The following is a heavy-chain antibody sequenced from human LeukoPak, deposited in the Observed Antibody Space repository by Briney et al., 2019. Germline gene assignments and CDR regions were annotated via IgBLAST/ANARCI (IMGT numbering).Heavy chain of an antibody. CDR2: INHSGST. CDR1: GGSFSGYY. Sequence: PSETLSLTCAVYGGSFSGYYWSWIRQPPGKGLEWIGEINHSGSTNYNPSLKSRVTISVDMSKNQFSLKLSSVTAADTAVYYCARAPGRGSGWYKYWGQGTLVTVSS. V-gene: IGHV4-34*01. CDR3: ARAPGRGSGWYKY. D-gene: IGHD6-19*01. J-gene: IGHJ4*02.